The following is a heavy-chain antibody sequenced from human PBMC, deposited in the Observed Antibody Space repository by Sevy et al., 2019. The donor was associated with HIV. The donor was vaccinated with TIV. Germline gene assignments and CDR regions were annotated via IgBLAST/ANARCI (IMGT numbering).Heavy chain of an antibody. V-gene: IGHV3-30-3*01. Sequence: GGSLRLSCAASGFTFSSYAMHWVRQAPGKGLEWVAVISYDGSNKYYADYVKGRFTSSGDNSKNTLYLQMNSLRAEDKAVYYCARGRYYYDSSGFDYWGQGTLVTVSS. CDR1: GFTFSSYA. CDR2: ISYDGSNK. CDR3: ARGRYYYDSSGFDY. J-gene: IGHJ4*02. D-gene: IGHD3-22*01.